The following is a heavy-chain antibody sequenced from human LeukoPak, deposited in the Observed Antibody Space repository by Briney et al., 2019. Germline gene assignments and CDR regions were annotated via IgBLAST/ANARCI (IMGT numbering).Heavy chain of an antibody. CDR3: AKDRIFI. Sequence: GGSLRLSCAASGFTFSNYAMTWVRQAPGKGLERVSAISGSGGSTYYADSVEGRFTISRDNSKNTLSLQMNSLRAEDTAVYYCAKDRIFIWGQGTMVTVSS. J-gene: IGHJ3*02. V-gene: IGHV3-23*01. CDR1: GFTFSNYA. CDR2: ISGSGGST.